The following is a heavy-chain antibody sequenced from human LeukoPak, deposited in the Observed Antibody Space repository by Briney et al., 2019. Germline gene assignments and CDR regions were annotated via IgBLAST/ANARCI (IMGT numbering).Heavy chain of an antibody. CDR3: AREGCSGTNCLYYFYYMDV. D-gene: IGHD2-2*01. Sequence: PSETLSLTCTVSGGSMSSHIYYWGWLRQPPGKGLEWIGSISHGGTAYYKPSLKSRVTISVDTSNNQFSLKLSSVTAADTAVYYCAREGCSGTNCLYYFYYMDVWGKGTTVTVSS. V-gene: IGHV4-39*07. CDR1: GGSMSSHIYY. CDR2: ISHGGTA. J-gene: IGHJ6*03.